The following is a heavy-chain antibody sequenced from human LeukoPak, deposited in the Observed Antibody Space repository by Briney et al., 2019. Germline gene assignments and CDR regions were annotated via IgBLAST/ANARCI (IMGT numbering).Heavy chain of an antibody. D-gene: IGHD3-22*01. V-gene: IGHV1-69*04. Sequence: SVKVSCKASGGTFSSYTISWVRQAPGQGLEWMGRIIPILGIANYAQKFQGRVTITADKSTSTAFMELSSLRSEDTAVYYCARDADSSGYLYYFDYWGQGTLVTASS. CDR2: IIPILGIA. J-gene: IGHJ4*02. CDR1: GGTFSSYT. CDR3: ARDADSSGYLYYFDY.